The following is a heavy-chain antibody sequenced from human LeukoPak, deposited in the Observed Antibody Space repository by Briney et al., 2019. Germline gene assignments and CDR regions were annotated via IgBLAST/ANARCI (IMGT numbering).Heavy chain of an antibody. J-gene: IGHJ4*02. CDR3: ARDYYYDSSKASDYDY. CDR1: GFTFSSYG. CDR2: IWYDGSNK. D-gene: IGHD3-22*01. V-gene: IGHV3-33*01. Sequence: GGSLRLSCAASGFTFSSYGMHWVRQAPGKGLEWVAVIWYDGSNKYYADSVKGRFTISRDNSKNMLYLQMNSLRAEDTAVYYCARDYYYDSSKASDYDYWGQGTLVTVSS.